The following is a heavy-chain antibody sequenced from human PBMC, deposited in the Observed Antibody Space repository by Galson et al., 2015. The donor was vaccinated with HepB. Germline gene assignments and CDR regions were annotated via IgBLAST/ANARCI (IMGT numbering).Heavy chain of an antibody. CDR1: GFSFSSYG. J-gene: IGHJ6*02. D-gene: IGHD3-3*01. V-gene: IGHV3-30*18. CDR2: ISYDGSNK. Sequence: SLRLSCAASGFSFSSYGMHRVRQAPGKGLEWVAVISYDGSNKYYADSVKGRFTISRDNSKNTLYLQVNSLRAEDTAVYYCAKDLDPYYDFWSGYGYHYGMDVWGQGTAVTVSS. CDR3: AKDLDPYYDFWSGYGYHYGMDV.